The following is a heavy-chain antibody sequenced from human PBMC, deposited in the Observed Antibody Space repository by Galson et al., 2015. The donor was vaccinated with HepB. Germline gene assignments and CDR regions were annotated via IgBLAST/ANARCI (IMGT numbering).Heavy chain of an antibody. D-gene: IGHD6-13*01. CDR3: AQGGAAAFWDAFDI. V-gene: IGHV3-7*01. CDR2: IKQDGSEK. Sequence: SLRLSCAASGFTFSSYWMSWVRQAPGKGLEWVANIKQDGSEKYYVDSVKGRFTISRDNSKNTLYLQMSSLRAEDTAVYYCAQGGAAAFWDAFDIWGQGTVVTVSS. J-gene: IGHJ3*02. CDR1: GFTFSSYW.